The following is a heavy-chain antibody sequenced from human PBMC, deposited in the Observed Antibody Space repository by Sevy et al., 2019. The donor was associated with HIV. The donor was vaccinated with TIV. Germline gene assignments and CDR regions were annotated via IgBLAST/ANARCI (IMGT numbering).Heavy chain of an antibody. J-gene: IGHJ4*02. CDR2: IKSKTDGGTT. CDR3: TTESKKRGLSALLDY. CDR1: GFTFSNAW. D-gene: IGHD3-10*01. V-gene: IGHV3-15*01. Sequence: GGSLRLSCAASGFTFSNAWMSWVRQAPGKGLEWVGRIKSKTDGGTTDYAAPVKGRFTIPRADSNNKLYLQMNSLKTEDTAIYYFTTESKKRGLSALLDYWGQGTLVTVFS.